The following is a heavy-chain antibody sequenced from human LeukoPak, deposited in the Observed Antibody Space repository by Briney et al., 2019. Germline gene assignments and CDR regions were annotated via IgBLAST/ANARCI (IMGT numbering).Heavy chain of an antibody. D-gene: IGHD2-2*01. CDR2: IYYNGIT. J-gene: IGHJ4*02. CDR3: ARKEGTI. V-gene: IGHV4-30-4*01. Sequence: SQTLSLTCSVSGGSISRSDHYWSWIRQPPGKGLEWIGNIYYNGITYYNPSLKSRVTMSIDTSKNQFSLRLTSVTAADTAVYYCARKEGTIWGQGTLVTVSS. CDR1: GGSISRSDHY.